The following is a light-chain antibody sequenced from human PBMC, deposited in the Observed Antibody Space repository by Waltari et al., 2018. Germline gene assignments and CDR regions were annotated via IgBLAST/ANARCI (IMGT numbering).Light chain of an antibody. Sequence: QSALTQPASVSGSPGQSITISCPGTSSDIGGYNYVSWYQQVPGKAPKLIIYDVINRPSGVSSRFSGSKSGNTASLTISGLQAEDEADYFCSSYIDSSTLELFGGGTSLTVL. J-gene: IGLJ2*01. CDR1: SSDIGGYNY. V-gene: IGLV2-14*03. CDR2: DVI. CDR3: SSYIDSSTLEL.